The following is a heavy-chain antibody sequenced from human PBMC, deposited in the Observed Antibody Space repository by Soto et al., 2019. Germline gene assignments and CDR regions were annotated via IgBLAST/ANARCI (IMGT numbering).Heavy chain of an antibody. J-gene: IGHJ6*02. CDR3: ARPSGSWSRFSYGMDV. CDR1: GGPISSSSYY. CDR2: IYYGGST. Sequence: QLQLQESGPGLVKPSETLSLTCTVSGGPISSSSYYWGWIRQPPGKGREWIGSIYYGGSTFYNPSLKPRVTISVDTSKNQFSLKLSSVTVADTAVYYCARPSGSWSRFSYGMDVWGQGTTVTVSS. V-gene: IGHV4-39*01. D-gene: IGHD1-26*01.